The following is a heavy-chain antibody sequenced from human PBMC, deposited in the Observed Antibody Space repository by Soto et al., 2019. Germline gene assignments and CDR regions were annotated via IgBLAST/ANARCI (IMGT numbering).Heavy chain of an antibody. CDR3: AKEAGDH. CDR1: GGTFNTYA. V-gene: IGHV1-69*01. CDR2: IIPIFGIK. J-gene: IGHJ4*02. Sequence: QIQLVQSGAEVKERGSSVKISCKSSGGTFNTYALTWVRQAPGQGLEWIGGIIPIFGIKNVAQRFQGRVPINADESLTTAYMEMTSLRSDDTAVYYCAKEAGDHWGQGTLVTVSS. D-gene: IGHD3-10*01.